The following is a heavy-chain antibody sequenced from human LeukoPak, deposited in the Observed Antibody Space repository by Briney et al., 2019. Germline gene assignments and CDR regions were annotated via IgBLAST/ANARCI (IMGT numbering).Heavy chain of an antibody. Sequence: SETLSLTCTVSGGFISSSSYYRGWIRQPPGKGLEWIGSIHYSGTSYYNSSLKSRVTISVDTSKNQFSLKLSSVTAADTAVYYCARLGYCSSTSCYPFDYWGQGILVTVSS. V-gene: IGHV4-39*01. CDR2: IHYSGTS. CDR3: ARLGYCSSTSCYPFDY. J-gene: IGHJ4*02. D-gene: IGHD2-2*01. CDR1: GGFISSSSYY.